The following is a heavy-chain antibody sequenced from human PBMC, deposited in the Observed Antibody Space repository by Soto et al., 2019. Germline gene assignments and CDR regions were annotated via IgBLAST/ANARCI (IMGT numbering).Heavy chain of an antibody. CDR1: GFTFNYAW. V-gene: IGHV3-15*05. J-gene: IGHJ6*02. D-gene: IGHD1-1*01. CDR3: TKVYRVEHQVMDV. CDR2: IKSKPGGGTV. Sequence: GGSLRLSCAASGFTFNYAWMTWVRQAPGKGLEWVGRIKSKPGGGTVDYAAPVKGRFTISRDDSKNTVHLQMNSLKAEDTALYYCTKVYRVEHQVMDVWGQGTRVTVSS.